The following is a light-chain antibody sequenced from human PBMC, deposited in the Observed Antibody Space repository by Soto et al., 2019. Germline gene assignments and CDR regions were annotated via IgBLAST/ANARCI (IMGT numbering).Light chain of an antibody. J-gene: IGKJ1*01. CDR2: GAS. V-gene: IGKV3-20*01. CDR1: QSISSNY. CDR3: QQYGSWT. Sequence: EIVLTQSPGTLSLSPGERATLSCRASQSISSNYLAWYQQKPCHAPRLLIYGASSRATGIPDRFSGSGSGTDFTLTISRLEPEDAAIYYCQQYGSWTFGQGTKVEIK.